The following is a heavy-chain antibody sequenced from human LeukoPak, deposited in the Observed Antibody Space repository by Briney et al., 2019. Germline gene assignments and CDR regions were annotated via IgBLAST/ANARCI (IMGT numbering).Heavy chain of an antibody. CDR1: GFTFSIYS. J-gene: IGHJ4*02. D-gene: IGHD5-18*01. CDR3: ARNKKGDRCTYGHDY. V-gene: IGHV3-48*04. CDR2: ISSSSSTI. Sequence: GGSLRLSCAASGFTFSIYSMNWVRQAPGKGLEWVSYISSSSSTIYYADSVKGRFTISRDNAKNSLYLQMNSLRAEDTAVYYCARNKKGDRCTYGHDYWGQGTLVTVSS.